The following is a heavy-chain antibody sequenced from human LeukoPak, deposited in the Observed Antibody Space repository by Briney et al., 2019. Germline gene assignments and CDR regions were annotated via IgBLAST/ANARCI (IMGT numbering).Heavy chain of an antibody. Sequence: PGGSLRLSCAASGFTFSSYEMNWVRQAPGKGLEWVSYISSSGSTIYYADSVKGRFTISRDNAKNSLYLQMNSLRAEDTAVYYCARSEWFGELLLNYWGQGTLVTVSA. CDR1: GFTFSSYE. V-gene: IGHV3-48*03. J-gene: IGHJ4*02. CDR3: ARSEWFGELLLNY. CDR2: ISSSGSTI. D-gene: IGHD3-10*01.